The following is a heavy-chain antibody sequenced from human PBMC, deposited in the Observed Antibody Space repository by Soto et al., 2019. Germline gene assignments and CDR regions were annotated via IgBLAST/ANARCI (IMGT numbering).Heavy chain of an antibody. Sequence: SETLSLTCAVYGGSFSGYYWSWIRQPPGKGLEWIGEINHSGSTNYNPSLKSRVTISVDTSKNHFSLNLTSVTAADTGVYYCARQAPEVEKQLTRVFDYWGQGILVTVS. V-gene: IGHV4-34*01. CDR1: GGSFSGYY. CDR2: INHSGST. D-gene: IGHD6-13*01. CDR3: ARQAPEVEKQLTRVFDY. J-gene: IGHJ4*02.